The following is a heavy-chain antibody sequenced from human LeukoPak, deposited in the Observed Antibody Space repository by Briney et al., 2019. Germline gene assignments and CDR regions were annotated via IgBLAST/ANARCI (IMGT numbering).Heavy chain of an antibody. CDR3: AKDERRYCSSTSCYKNDY. CDR2: ISYDGSNK. CDR1: GFTFSSYG. V-gene: IGHV3-30*18. Sequence: GGSLRLACAASGFTFSSYGMHWDRQAPGKGLEWVAVISYDGSNKYYADSVKGRFTISRDNSKNTLYLQMNSLRAEDTAVYYCAKDERRYCSSTSCYKNDYWGQGTLVTVSS. J-gene: IGHJ4*02. D-gene: IGHD2-2*02.